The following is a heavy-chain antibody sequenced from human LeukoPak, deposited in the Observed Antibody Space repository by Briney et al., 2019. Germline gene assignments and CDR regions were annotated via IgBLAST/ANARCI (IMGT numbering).Heavy chain of an antibody. CDR2: IKDDGSQK. V-gene: IGHV3-7*01. J-gene: IGHJ3*02. Sequence: GGSLRLSCAASGFTLGSYWMAWVRQAPGKELEWVATIKDDGSQKYYVDSVKGRFTISRDNAKNSLYLQMNSLEAEDTAVYYCAKYVLYHGAFDIWGQGTMVTVSS. CDR3: AKYVLYHGAFDI. CDR1: GFTLGSYW. D-gene: IGHD2-8*01.